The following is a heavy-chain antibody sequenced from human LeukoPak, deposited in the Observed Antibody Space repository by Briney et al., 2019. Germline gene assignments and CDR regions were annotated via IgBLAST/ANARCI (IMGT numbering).Heavy chain of an antibody. D-gene: IGHD5-24*01. Sequence: PGGSLRLSCAASGFTFSNFGMSWVRQAPGKGPEWLSGISADGGSPYYADSMKGRFAVSRDNSKDILYLQMDSLRAEDTAVYYCARDPTKWLQLDYFDNWGQGTLVTVSS. CDR2: ISADGGSP. CDR1: GFTFSNFG. J-gene: IGHJ4*02. V-gene: IGHV3-23*01. CDR3: ARDPTKWLQLDYFDN.